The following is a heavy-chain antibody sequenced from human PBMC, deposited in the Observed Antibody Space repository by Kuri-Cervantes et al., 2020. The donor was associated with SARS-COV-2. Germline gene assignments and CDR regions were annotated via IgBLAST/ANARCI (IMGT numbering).Heavy chain of an antibody. CDR3: ARAVGGCYFNWFDP. D-gene: IGHD1-26*01. Sequence: GGSLRLSCAASGFTFSSYAMSWVRQAPGKGLEWVSAISCSGGSTYYADSVKGRFTISRDNSKNTLYLQMNSLRAEDTAVYYCARAVGGCYFNWFDPWGQGTLVTVSS. V-gene: IGHV3-23*01. J-gene: IGHJ5*02. CDR2: ISCSGGST. CDR1: GFTFSSYA.